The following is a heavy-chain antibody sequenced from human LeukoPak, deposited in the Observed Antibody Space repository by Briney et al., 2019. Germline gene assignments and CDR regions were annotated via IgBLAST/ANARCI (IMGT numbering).Heavy chain of an antibody. D-gene: IGHD6-13*01. CDR2: INPNIGGT. J-gene: IGHJ5*02. Sequence: ASVKVSCKASGYTFTGYYMHWVRQAPGQGVECMGRINPNIGGTNYAQKFQGRATMTRDTSISTAYMELGRLRSDDTAVYYCARDRIAAAGQLYNWFDPWGQGTLVTVSS. CDR1: GYTFTGYY. V-gene: IGHV1-2*06. CDR3: ARDRIAAAGQLYNWFDP.